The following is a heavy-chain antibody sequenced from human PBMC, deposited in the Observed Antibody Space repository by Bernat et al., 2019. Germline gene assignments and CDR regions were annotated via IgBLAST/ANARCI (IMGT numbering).Heavy chain of an antibody. D-gene: IGHD6-6*01. CDR3: VGSSIAARRVVADAFDI. J-gene: IGHJ3*02. CDR2: ISAYNGNT. V-gene: IGHV1-18*01. Sequence: QVQLVQSGAEVKKPGASVKVSCKASGYTFTSYGISWVRQAPGQGLEWMGWISAYNGNTNYAQKLQGRVTMTTDTSTSTAYMELRSLRSDDTAVYYCVGSSIAARRVVADAFDIWGQGTMVTVSS. CDR1: GYTFTSYG.